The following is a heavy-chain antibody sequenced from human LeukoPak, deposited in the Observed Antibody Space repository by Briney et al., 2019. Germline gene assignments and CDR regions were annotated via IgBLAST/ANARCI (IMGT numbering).Heavy chain of an antibody. J-gene: IGHJ2*01. CDR1: GFTFDDYA. CDR2: ISSTGSYI. D-gene: IGHD6-13*01. V-gene: IGHV3-21*01. Sequence: GGSLRLSCAASGFTFDDYAMNWVRQAPGQGLEWVSSISSTGSYIYYADSVNGRFTISRDNAKNSLYLQMNSLRAEDTAVYFCASPFAIAAAGTDWYFDLWGRGTLVTVSS. CDR3: ASPFAIAAAGTDWYFDL.